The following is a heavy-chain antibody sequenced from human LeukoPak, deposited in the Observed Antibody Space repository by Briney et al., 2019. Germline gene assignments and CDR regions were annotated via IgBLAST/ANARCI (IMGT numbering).Heavy chain of an antibody. CDR2: IFGSGGSP. J-gene: IGHJ4*02. V-gene: IGHV3-23*01. CDR1: GFTFGSHA. Sequence: PGGSLRLSCEASGFTFGSHAMYWVRQAPGKGLEWVAGIFGSGGSPHYADSVKGRFTISRDNSKNTLYLQMNSLRAEDTAVYYCAKDTKVYYGSGSYAPDYWGQGTLVTVSS. D-gene: IGHD3-10*01. CDR3: AKDTKVYYGSGSYAPDY.